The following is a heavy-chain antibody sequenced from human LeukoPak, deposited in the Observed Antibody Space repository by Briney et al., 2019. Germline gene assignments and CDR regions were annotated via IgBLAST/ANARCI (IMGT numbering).Heavy chain of an antibody. CDR2: INHSGST. Sequence: SETLSLTCAVYGGSFSGYYWSWIRQPPGKGLEWIGEINHSGSTNYNPSLKSRVAISVDTSKNQFSLKLSSVTAADTAVYYCARDLGGYCSSTSCPYYYYGMDVWGQGTTVTVSS. CDR3: ARDLGGYCSSTSCPYYYYGMDV. J-gene: IGHJ6*02. CDR1: GGSFSGYY. V-gene: IGHV4-34*01. D-gene: IGHD2-2*01.